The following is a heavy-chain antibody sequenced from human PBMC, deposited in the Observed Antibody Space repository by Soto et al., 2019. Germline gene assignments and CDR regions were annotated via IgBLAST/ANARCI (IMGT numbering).Heavy chain of an antibody. V-gene: IGHV1-3*01. Sequence: QVQLVQSGAEVKKPGASVKVSCTASGYTFTHYAIHWVRLAPGQRLEWMGFINAGSGNTKYSQTFQGRLTLTKDTSASTAYMDLSSVRSEDTAIYYCARGLATDGAWGQGTLVTVSS. J-gene: IGHJ5*02. D-gene: IGHD2-8*01. CDR3: ARGLATDGA. CDR2: INAGSGNT. CDR1: GYTFTHYA.